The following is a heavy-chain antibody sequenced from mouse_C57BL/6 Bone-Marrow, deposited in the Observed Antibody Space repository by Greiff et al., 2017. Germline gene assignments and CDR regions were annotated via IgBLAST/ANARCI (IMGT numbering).Heavy chain of an antibody. CDR1: GYTFTSYG. CDR2: IYPRSGNT. CDR3: ARDRYSNYDVPYAMDY. D-gene: IGHD2-5*01. J-gene: IGHJ4*01. Sequence: VQLQQSGAELARPGASVKLSCKASGYTFTSYGISWVKQRTGQCLEWIGEIYPRSGNTYYNEKFKGQATLTAGKSSSTAYMELRSLTSEDSAVYFCARDRYSNYDVPYAMDYWGQGTSVTVSS. V-gene: IGHV1-81*01.